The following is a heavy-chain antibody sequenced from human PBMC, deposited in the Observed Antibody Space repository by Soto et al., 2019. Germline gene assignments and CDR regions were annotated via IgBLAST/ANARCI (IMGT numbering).Heavy chain of an antibody. D-gene: IGHD6-13*01. J-gene: IGHJ4*02. CDR2: ISAYNGNT. CDR3: ASGMAGIAAAGPGYYFDY. Sequence: QVQLVQSGAEVKKPGASVKVSCKASGYTFTSYGISWVRQAPGQGLEWMGWISAYNGNTNYAQKLQGRVTMTTDTSTSTAYMELRSLRSDDTAVYYCASGMAGIAAAGPGYYFDYWGQGTLVTVSS. CDR1: GYTFTSYG. V-gene: IGHV1-18*04.